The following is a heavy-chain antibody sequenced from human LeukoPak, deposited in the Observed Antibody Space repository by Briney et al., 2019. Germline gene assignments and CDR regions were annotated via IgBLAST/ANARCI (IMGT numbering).Heavy chain of an antibody. CDR2: IIPIFGTA. J-gene: IGHJ3*02. D-gene: IGHD5-18*01. CDR1: GGTFSSYA. CDR3: ARDGVADVDTAMVTRAFDI. Sequence: ASVKVSCKASGGTFSSYAISWVRQAPGQGLEWMGGIIPIFGTANYAQKFQGRVTITADESTSTAYMELSSLRSEDTAVYYCARDGVADVDTAMVTRAFDIWGKGTMVTVSS. V-gene: IGHV1-69*13.